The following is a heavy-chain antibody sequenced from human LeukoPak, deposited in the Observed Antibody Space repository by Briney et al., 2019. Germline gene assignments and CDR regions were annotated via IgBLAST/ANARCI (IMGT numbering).Heavy chain of an antibody. CDR2: ISYEGSDK. CDR3: ARDYYDSSGYYFLDY. CDR1: GFTFSNYG. J-gene: IGHJ4*02. D-gene: IGHD3-22*01. V-gene: IGHV3-30*03. Sequence: GRSLTLSCAASGFTFSNYGMHWVRQAPGKGLELVAVISYEGSDKYYEDSVKGRFTISRDNSKNTLYLQMNSLRADDTAVYYCARDYYDSSGYYFLDYWGQGTLVTVSS.